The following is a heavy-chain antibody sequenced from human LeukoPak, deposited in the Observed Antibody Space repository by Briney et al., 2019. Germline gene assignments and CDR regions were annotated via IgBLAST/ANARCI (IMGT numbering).Heavy chain of an antibody. CDR1: GFTFDDYA. D-gene: IGHD2-15*01. Sequence: GGSLRLSCAASGFTFDDYAMHWVRQAPGKGLEWVSGISWNSGGIGYADSVKGRFTISRDNAKNSLYLQMNSLRAEDTALYYCAKPFSAREVAATYFDYWGQGTLVTVSS. V-gene: IGHV3-9*01. CDR3: AKPFSAREVAATYFDY. J-gene: IGHJ4*02. CDR2: ISWNSGGI.